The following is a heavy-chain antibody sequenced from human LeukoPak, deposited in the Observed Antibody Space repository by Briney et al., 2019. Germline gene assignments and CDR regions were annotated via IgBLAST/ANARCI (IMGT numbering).Heavy chain of an antibody. J-gene: IGHJ4*02. CDR1: GYTFTGYY. D-gene: IGHD4-17*01. CDR2: INPNSGGT. Sequence: ASVKVSCKASGYTFTGYYMHWVRQAPGQGLEWMGWINPNSGGTNYAQKFQGGVTMTRDTSISTAYMELSRLRSDDTAVYYCARGAVTRLYYFDYWGQGTLVTVSS. CDR3: ARGAVTRLYYFDY. V-gene: IGHV1-2*02.